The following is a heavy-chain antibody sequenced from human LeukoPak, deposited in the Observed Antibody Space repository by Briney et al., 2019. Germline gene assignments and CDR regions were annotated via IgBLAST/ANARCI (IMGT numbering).Heavy chain of an antibody. CDR1: GFTFSSYG. J-gene: IGHJ4*02. D-gene: IGHD3-3*01. V-gene: IGHV3-30*03. Sequence: PGGSLRLSCAASGFTFSSYGMHWVRQAPGKGLEWVAVISYDGSNKYYADSVKGRFTISRDNSKNTLYLQMNSLRAEDTAVYYCARDSEQGDLWSGYSHWGQGTLVTVSS. CDR2: ISYDGSNK. CDR3: ARDSEQGDLWSGYSH.